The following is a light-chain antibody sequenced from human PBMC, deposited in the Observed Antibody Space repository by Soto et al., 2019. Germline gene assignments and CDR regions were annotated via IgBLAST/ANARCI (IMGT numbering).Light chain of an antibody. CDR3: QQYGSSPPYT. CDR2: GSS. V-gene: IGKV3-20*01. Sequence: EIVLTQSPGTLSLSPGERATLSCRASQSVSGNYLAWYQQKPRQSPRLLIYGSSDRATGIPDRFSGSGSATDFTLNITRVEPEDFAVYYCQQYGSSPPYTFGQGTKLEIK. J-gene: IGKJ2*01. CDR1: QSVSGNY.